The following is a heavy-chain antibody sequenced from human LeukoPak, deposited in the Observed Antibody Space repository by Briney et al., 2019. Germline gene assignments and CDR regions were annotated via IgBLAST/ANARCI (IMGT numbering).Heavy chain of an antibody. D-gene: IGHD6-13*01. CDR3: ARGSYSSRFGRSAPSGTHDY. CDR1: GGSISSSSYY. V-gene: IGHV4-39*07. CDR2: INHSGST. Sequence: PSETLSLTCTVSGGSISSSSYYWSWIRQPPGKGLEWIGEINHSGSTNYNPSLKSRVTISVDTSKNQFSLKLSSVTAADTAVYYCARGSYSSRFGRSAPSGTHDYWGQGTLVTVSS. J-gene: IGHJ4*02.